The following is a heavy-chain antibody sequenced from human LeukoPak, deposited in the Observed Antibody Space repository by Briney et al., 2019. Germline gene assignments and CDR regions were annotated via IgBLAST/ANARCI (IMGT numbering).Heavy chain of an antibody. J-gene: IGHJ4*02. CDR3: ARGPGTWYYY. Sequence: SETLSLTCAVYGGSFSGYYWSWIRQPPGKGLEWIGEINHSGSTNYNPSLKSRVTISIDTSKNQFSLKLSSVTAADTAVYYCARGPGTWYYYWGQGTLVTVSS. D-gene: IGHD6-13*01. CDR2: INHSGST. CDR1: GGSFSGYY. V-gene: IGHV4-34*01.